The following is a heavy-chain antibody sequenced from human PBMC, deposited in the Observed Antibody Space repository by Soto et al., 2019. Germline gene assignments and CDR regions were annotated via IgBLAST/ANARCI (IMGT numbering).Heavy chain of an antibody. D-gene: IGHD1-1*01. CDR2: ISGSGGST. Sequence: GGSLRLSCAASGFTFSSYAMSWVRQAPGKGLEWVSAISGSGGSTYYADSVKGRFTISRDNSKNTLYLQMNSLRAEDTAVYYCANPFGRVRVSPLDYWGQGTLVTVSS. V-gene: IGHV3-23*01. CDR1: GFTFSSYA. CDR3: ANPFGRVRVSPLDY. J-gene: IGHJ4*02.